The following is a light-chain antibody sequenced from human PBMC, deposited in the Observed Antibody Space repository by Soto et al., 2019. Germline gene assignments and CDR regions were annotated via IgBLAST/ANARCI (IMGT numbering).Light chain of an antibody. CDR1: SSDVGGYNY. CDR3: SSYTSGSTRVV. Sequence: QSALTQPASVSGSPGQSITISCTGTSSDVGGYNYVCWYQQYPGKAPKLVIYDVNKRPSGVSNRFSGSKSGNTASLTISGLQVEDEADYYCSSYTSGSTRVVFGGGTKLTVL. V-gene: IGLV2-14*03. J-gene: IGLJ2*01. CDR2: DVN.